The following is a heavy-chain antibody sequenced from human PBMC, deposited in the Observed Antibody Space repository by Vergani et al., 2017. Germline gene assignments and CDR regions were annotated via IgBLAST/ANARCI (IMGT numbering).Heavy chain of an antibody. J-gene: IGHJ6*03. CDR3: AKNPAVAVFTYYYMDV. Sequence: QVQLVESGGGVVQPGRSLRLSCAASGFTFSSYGMHWVRQAPGKGLEWVAVIWYDGSNKYYADSVKGRFTISRDNSKNTLYLQMNSLRAEDMAVYYCAKNPAVAVFTYYYMDVWGKGTTVTVSS. CDR1: GFTFSSYG. V-gene: IGHV3-33*06. CDR2: IWYDGSNK. D-gene: IGHD6-19*01.